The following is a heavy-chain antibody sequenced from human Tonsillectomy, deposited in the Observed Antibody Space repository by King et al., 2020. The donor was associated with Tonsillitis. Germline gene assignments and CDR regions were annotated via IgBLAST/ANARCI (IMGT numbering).Heavy chain of an antibody. CDR3: ATVGSSWYTETDY. CDR1: GLTFSSYW. J-gene: IGHJ4*02. Sequence: VQLVESGGGLVQPGGSLRLSCAASGLTFSSYWMSWVRQAPGKGLEWVANIKQDGSEKYYVDSVKGRFTISRDNAKNSLYLQINSLRAEDTAVYYCATVGSSWYTETDYWGQGTLVTVSS. D-gene: IGHD6-13*01. V-gene: IGHV3-7*01. CDR2: IKQDGSEK.